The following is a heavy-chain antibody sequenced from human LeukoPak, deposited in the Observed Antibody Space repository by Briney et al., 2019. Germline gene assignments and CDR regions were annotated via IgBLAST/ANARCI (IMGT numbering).Heavy chain of an antibody. D-gene: IGHD1-14*01. V-gene: IGHV1-18*01. CDR1: GYNFINYG. Sequence: ASVKVSCKASGYNFINYGISWVRQAPGQGLDWMGWISTYNGNSIYAQKFHGRVTMTTDTSTSTGYMDLRSLTSDDTAVYYCARVARTAVGIRYYFDEWGQGTLVSVSS. J-gene: IGHJ4*02. CDR3: ARVARTAVGIRYYFDE. CDR2: ISTYNGNS.